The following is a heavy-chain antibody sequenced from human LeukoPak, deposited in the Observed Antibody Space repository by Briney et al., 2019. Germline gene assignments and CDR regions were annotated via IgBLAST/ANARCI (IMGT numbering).Heavy chain of an antibody. J-gene: IGHJ4*02. D-gene: IGHD3-10*01. Sequence: SQTLSLTCTVSGGSISSGNYYWSWIRQPPGKGLEWIGYIYYSGSTNYNPSLKSRVTISVDTSKNQFSLRLSSVTAADTAVYYCARVRRGSGAYYFDFRGQGTLVTVSS. CDR2: IYYSGST. CDR3: ARVRRGSGAYYFDF. V-gene: IGHV4-61*01. CDR1: GGSISSGNYY.